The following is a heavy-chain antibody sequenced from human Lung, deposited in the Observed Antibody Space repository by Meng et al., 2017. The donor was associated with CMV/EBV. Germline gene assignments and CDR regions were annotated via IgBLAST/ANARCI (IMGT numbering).Heavy chain of an antibody. V-gene: IGHV3-66*02. CDR3: ARDGIEGDDY. J-gene: IGHJ4*02. CDR1: EFTASSNY. CDR2: IYSGGST. D-gene: IGHD3-16*01. Sequence: RVSCAASEFTASSNYMSWVREARGKGLEWVSVIYSGGSTYYAESVEGRFTISRDNSKNTLYLQMNSLSAEDTAVYYCARDGIEGDDYLGQGSLVTVSS.